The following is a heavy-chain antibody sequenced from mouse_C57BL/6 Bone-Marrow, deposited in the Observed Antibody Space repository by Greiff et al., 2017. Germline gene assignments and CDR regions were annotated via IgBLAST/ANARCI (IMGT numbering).Heavy chain of an antibody. Sequence: VKLVESGAELARPGASVKLSCKASGYTFTSYGISWVKQRTGQGLEWIGEIYPRSGNTYYNEKFKGKATLTADKSSSTAYMELRSLTSEDSAVYFCARPLRSGFAYWGQGTLVTVSA. D-gene: IGHD1-1*01. CDR1: GYTFTSYG. CDR3: ARPLRSGFAY. V-gene: IGHV1-81*01. CDR2: IYPRSGNT. J-gene: IGHJ3*01.